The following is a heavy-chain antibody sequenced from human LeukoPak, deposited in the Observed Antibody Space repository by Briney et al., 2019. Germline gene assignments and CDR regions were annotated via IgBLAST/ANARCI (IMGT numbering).Heavy chain of an antibody. CDR3: ARGPEGFYSSSWYGQDYYGMDV. Sequence: GGSLRLSCVASGFTFSDYYMSWVRQAPGKGLEWVSVIYSGGSTYYADSVKGRFTISRHNSKNTLYLQMNSLRAEDTAVYYCARGPEGFYSSSWYGQDYYGMDVWGQGTTVTVSS. V-gene: IGHV3-53*04. J-gene: IGHJ6*02. CDR2: IYSGGST. D-gene: IGHD6-13*01. CDR1: GFTFSDYY.